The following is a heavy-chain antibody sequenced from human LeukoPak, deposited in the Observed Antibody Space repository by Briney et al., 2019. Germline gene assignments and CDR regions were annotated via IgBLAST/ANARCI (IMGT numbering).Heavy chain of an antibody. CDR1: GYIFTNYG. D-gene: IGHD3-9*01. CDR3: ARVNNYDILSSFDS. CDR2: INPYNGNT. J-gene: IGHJ4*02. V-gene: IGHV1-18*01. Sequence: GASVKVSCKASGYIFTNYGISWVRQAPGQGLEWTAWINPYNGNTNYAQKLQGRVTMTTDTSTSTAYMELRSLRSDDTAVYYCARVNNYDILSSFDSWGQGTLVIVSS.